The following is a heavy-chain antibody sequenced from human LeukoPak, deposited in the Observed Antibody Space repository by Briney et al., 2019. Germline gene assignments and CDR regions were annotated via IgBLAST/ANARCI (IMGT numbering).Heavy chain of an antibody. J-gene: IGHJ4*02. D-gene: IGHD2-21*01. V-gene: IGHV3-21*01. CDR3: ARDFPLAYCDGDC. CDR1: GFTFSSYS. Sequence: PGGSLRLSCAASGFTFSSYSMNWVRQAPGKGLEWVSSISSSSSYIYYADSVKGRFTISRDNAKNSLYLQMNSLRAEDTAVYYCARDFPLAYCDGDCYGQGTLVTVSS. CDR2: ISSSSSYI.